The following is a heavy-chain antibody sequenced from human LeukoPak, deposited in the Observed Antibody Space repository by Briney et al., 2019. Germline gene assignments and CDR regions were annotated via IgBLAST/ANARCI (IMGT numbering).Heavy chain of an antibody. V-gene: IGHV3-30*02. Sequence: PGGSLRLSCAVSGFTFSSYGMHWVRQAPGKGLEWVAFIRYDGSNKYYADSVKGRFTISRDNSKNTLYLQMNSLRAEDTAVYYCAALSSSWSGRVLDYWGQGTLVTVSS. J-gene: IGHJ4*02. CDR3: AALSSSWSGRVLDY. CDR1: GFTFSSYG. CDR2: IRYDGSNK. D-gene: IGHD6-13*01.